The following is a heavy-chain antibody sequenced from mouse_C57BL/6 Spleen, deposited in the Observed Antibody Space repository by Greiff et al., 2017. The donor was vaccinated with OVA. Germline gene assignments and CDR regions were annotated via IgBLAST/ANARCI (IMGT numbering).Heavy chain of an antibody. CDR3: ARDYDYFYFDY. CDR2: INYDGSST. D-gene: IGHD2-4*01. V-gene: IGHV5-16*01. CDR1: GFTFSDYY. J-gene: IGHJ2*01. Sequence: EVQVVESEGGLVQPGSSMKLSCTASGFTFSDYYMAWVRQVPEKGLEWVANINYDGSSTYYLDSLKSRFIISRDNAKNILYLQMSSLKSEDTATYYCARDYDYFYFDYWGQGTTLTVSS.